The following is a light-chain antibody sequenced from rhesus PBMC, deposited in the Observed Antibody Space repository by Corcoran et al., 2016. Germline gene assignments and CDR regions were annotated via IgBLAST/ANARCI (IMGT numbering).Light chain of an antibody. CDR3: QHYNRTPYT. J-gene: IGKJ4*01. CDR1: QGITND. V-gene: IGKV1-25*01. Sequence: DIQMTQSPSSLPTSVGDRVTITCRGSQGITNDLAWYQQKPGETPKILIYEASTLQSGIPSRLSGTGSWTDFTHTISILQPADFSTYYFQHYNRTPYTFGGVTKVELK. CDR2: EAS.